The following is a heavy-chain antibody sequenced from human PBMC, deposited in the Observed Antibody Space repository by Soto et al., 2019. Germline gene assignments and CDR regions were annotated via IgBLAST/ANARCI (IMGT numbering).Heavy chain of an antibody. Sequence: GGSLRLSCAASGFTFSSYWMSWVRQAPGKGLEWVANIKQDGSEKYYVDSVKGRFTISRDNAKNSLYLQMNSLRAEDTAVYYCARVGQWLVRGYNWFDPWGQGTLVTVSS. CDR3: ARVGQWLVRGYNWFDP. V-gene: IGHV3-7*05. J-gene: IGHJ5*02. CDR2: IKQDGSEK. CDR1: GFTFSSYW. D-gene: IGHD6-19*01.